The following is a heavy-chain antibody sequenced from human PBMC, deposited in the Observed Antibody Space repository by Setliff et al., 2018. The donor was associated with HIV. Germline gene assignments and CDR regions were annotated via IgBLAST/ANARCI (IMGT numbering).Heavy chain of an antibody. CDR3: AKEGDRYGLDLDY. J-gene: IGHJ4*02. V-gene: IGHV1-18*01. D-gene: IGHD5-18*01. Sequence: ASVKVSCKASGYTFTEYYIHWVRRAPGQGLEWMGWISAYNGNTNYAQKLQGRVTMTTDTSTSTAYMELRSLRSEDTAVYYCAKEGDRYGLDLDYWGQGTLVTVSS. CDR1: GYTFTEYY. CDR2: ISAYNGNT.